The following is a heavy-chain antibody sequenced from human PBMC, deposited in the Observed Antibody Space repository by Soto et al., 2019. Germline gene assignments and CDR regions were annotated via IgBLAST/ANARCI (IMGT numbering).Heavy chain of an antibody. V-gene: IGHV1-46*03. CDR3: ARIGIAVAGDAFDI. Sequence: ASVKVSCKASGYTFTSYGISWVRQAPGQGLEWMGIINPSGGSTSYAQKFQGRVTMTRDTSTSTVYMELSSLRSEDTAVYYCARIGIAVAGDAFDIWGQGTMVTVSS. CDR1: GYTFTSYG. CDR2: INPSGGST. J-gene: IGHJ3*02. D-gene: IGHD6-19*01.